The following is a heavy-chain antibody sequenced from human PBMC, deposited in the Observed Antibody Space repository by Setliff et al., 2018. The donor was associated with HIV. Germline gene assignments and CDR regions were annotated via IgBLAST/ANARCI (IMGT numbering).Heavy chain of an antibody. CDR3: ARAYYLWPFEF. Sequence: GASVKVSCKASGGTFSNYMIVWVRQAPGQGLEWVGVISAYNGNTKSAQNLQGRVTMTTDTSTSTAHMELRSLRSDDTAVYYCARAYYLWPFEFWGQGTMVTVSS. CDR2: ISAYNGNT. V-gene: IGHV1-18*01. D-gene: IGHD3-10*01. J-gene: IGHJ3*01. CDR1: GGTFSNYM.